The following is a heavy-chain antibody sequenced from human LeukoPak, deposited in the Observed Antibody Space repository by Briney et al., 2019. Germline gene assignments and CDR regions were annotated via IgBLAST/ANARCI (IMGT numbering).Heavy chain of an antibody. CDR1: GFTFNNYW. J-gene: IGHJ4*02. V-gene: IGHV3-7*04. CDR3: ARESFGY. CDR2: IKPDGSGK. Sequence: GGSLRLSCAASGFTFNNYWMNWARQAPGKGLEWVANIKPDGSGKYYADSVKGRFTISRDNAKDSLYLQMNSLRGDDTAVYYCARESFGYWGQGVLVTVSS.